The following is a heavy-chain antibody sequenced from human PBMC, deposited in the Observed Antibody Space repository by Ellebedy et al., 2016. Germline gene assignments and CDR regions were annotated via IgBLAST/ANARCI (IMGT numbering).Heavy chain of an antibody. CDR2: IYYSGST. D-gene: IGHD3-22*01. Sequence: SETLSLTXTVSGGSISSYYWSWIRQPPGKGLEWIGYIYYSGSTNYNPSLKSRVTISLDTSKNQFSLKLSSVAAADTAVYYCARDSSGYYPDYWGQGTLVTVSS. CDR3: ARDSSGYYPDY. V-gene: IGHV4-59*08. CDR1: GGSISSYY. J-gene: IGHJ4*02.